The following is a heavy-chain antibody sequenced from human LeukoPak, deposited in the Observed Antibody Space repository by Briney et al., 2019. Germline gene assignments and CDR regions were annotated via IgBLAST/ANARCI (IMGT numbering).Heavy chain of an antibody. CDR3: ARDRAVATIGGVDY. J-gene: IGHJ4*02. D-gene: IGHD5-12*01. V-gene: IGHV1-2*02. CDR2: ISPNSGGT. CDR1: GYTFTGYY. Sequence: ASVKVSCKASGYTFTGYYMHWVRQAPGQGLEWMGWISPNSGGTNYAQKFQGRVTMTRDTSISTAYMELSSLRSDDTAVYYCARDRAVATIGGVDYWGQGTLVTVSS.